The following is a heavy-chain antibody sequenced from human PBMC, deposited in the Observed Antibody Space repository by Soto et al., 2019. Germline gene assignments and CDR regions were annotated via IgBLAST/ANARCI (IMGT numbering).Heavy chain of an antibody. CDR2: IRSKANSYET. D-gene: IGHD3-16*02. CDR1: GFTFSGSA. Sequence: GSLRLSCAASGFTFSGSAMHWVRQASGKGLEWVGRIRSKANSYETAYAASVKGRFTISRDDSKNTAYLQMNSLKTEDTAVHYCTRLYDYVWGSYRPTGDYYYYGMDVWGQGTTVTVSS. J-gene: IGHJ6*02. V-gene: IGHV3-73*01. CDR3: TRLYDYVWGSYRPTGDYYYYGMDV.